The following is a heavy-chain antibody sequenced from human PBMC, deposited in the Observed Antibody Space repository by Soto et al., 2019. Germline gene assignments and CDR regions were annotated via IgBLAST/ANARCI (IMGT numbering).Heavy chain of an antibody. CDR3: ARGGLGGYSSRWDHYYCRDV. CDR1: GGTFSSYA. J-gene: IGHJ6*02. V-gene: IGHV1-69*13. Sequence: VASVKVSCKASGGTFSSYAISWVRQAPGHGLEWMGGIIPIFGTANYAQKFQGRVTITADESTSTAYMELSSLRSEDPAVYYCARGGLGGYSSRWDHYYCRDVWGQRTTVTVAS. CDR2: IIPIFGTA. D-gene: IGHD6-13*01.